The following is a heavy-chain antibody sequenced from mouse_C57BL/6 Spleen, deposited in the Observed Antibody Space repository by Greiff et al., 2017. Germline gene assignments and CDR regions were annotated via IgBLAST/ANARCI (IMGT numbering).Heavy chain of an antibody. CDR3: ARPTVVDGGAMDY. D-gene: IGHD1-1*01. Sequence: EVNVVESVAELVRPGASVKLSCTASGFNIKNTYMHWVKQRPEQGLEWIGRIDPANGNTKYAPKFQGKATITADTSSNTAYLQLSSLTSEDTAIYYCARPTVVDGGAMDYWGQGTSVTVSS. CDR2: IDPANGNT. V-gene: IGHV14-3*01. CDR1: GFNIKNTY. J-gene: IGHJ4*01.